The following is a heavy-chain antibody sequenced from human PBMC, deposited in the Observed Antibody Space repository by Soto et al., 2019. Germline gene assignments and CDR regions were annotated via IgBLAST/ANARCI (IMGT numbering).Heavy chain of an antibody. Sequence: QVQLVQSGAEVKKPGSSVKVSCKASGGTFSSYAISWVRQAPGQGLEWMGGIIPIFGTANYAQKFQGRVTITADKSTSTAYMELSSLRSEDTAVYYCARSKYYDDSSGRESRWFDPWGQGTLVTVSS. CDR2: IIPIFGTA. CDR1: GGTFSSYA. CDR3: ARSKYYDDSSGRESRWFDP. V-gene: IGHV1-69*06. D-gene: IGHD3-22*01. J-gene: IGHJ5*02.